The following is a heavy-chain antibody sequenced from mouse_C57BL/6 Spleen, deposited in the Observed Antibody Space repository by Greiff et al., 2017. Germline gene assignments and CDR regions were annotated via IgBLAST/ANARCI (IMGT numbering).Heavy chain of an antibody. D-gene: IGHD2-1*01. V-gene: IGHV1-26*01. CDR1: GYTFTDYY. Sequence: EVQLQQSGPELVKPGASVKISCKASGYTFTDYYMNWVKQSHGKSLEWIGDINPNNGGTSYNQKFKGKATLTVDKSSSTAYMELRSLTSEDSAVYYCARRRYYGNYFDYWGQGTTLTVSS. J-gene: IGHJ2*01. CDR2: INPNNGGT. CDR3: ARRRYYGNYFDY.